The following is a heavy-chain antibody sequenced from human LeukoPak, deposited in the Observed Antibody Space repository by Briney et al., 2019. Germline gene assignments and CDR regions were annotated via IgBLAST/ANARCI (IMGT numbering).Heavy chain of an antibody. Sequence: GASVKVSCKASGYTFTSYGISWVRQAPGQGLEWMGWISAYKGNTNYAEKFWGRVTMSTDTSTSTAYMELRSLRSDDTAVYYCARRRDGWFGELYVYWGQGTLVTVSS. CDR1: GYTFTSYG. D-gene: IGHD3-10*01. V-gene: IGHV1-18*01. CDR2: ISAYKGNT. CDR3: ARRRDGWFGELYVY. J-gene: IGHJ4*02.